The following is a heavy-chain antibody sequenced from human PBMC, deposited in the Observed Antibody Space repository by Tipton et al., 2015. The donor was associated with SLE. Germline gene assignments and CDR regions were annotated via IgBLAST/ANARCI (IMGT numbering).Heavy chain of an antibody. D-gene: IGHD3-22*01. Sequence: TLSLTCAVYGGSFSGYYWSWIRQPPGKGLEWIGEINHSGSTNYNPSLKSRVTISVDTSKNQFSLKLSSVTAADTAVYYCASRSHYYDSSGYLWYSDLWGRGTLVTVSS. V-gene: IGHV4-34*01. CDR1: GGSFSGYY. CDR3: ASRSHYYDSSGYLWYSDL. CDR2: INHSGST. J-gene: IGHJ2*01.